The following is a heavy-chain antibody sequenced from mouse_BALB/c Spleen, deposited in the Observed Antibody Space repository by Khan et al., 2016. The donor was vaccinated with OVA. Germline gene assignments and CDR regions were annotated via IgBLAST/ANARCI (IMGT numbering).Heavy chain of an antibody. CDR1: GYSITTDYA. J-gene: IGHJ2*01. D-gene: IGHD1-1*01. V-gene: IGHV3-2*02. Sequence: EVELVESGPGLVKPSQSLSLTCTVTGYSITTDYAWNWIRQFPGNKLEWMGYISYSGNTKYNPSLKSRISITRDKDKNQFCLQLNSMTTYNTARYYCPRLYGGHFDYWGPGPILTVSS. CDR2: ISYSGNT. CDR3: PRLYGGHFDY.